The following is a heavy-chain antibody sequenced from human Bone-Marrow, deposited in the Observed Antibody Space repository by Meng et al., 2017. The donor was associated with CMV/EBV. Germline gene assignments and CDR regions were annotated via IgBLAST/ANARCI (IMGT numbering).Heavy chain of an antibody. CDR1: GFTFSDYY. J-gene: IGHJ5*02. D-gene: IGHD3-3*01. CDR3: TTPITIFGVANWFDP. V-gene: IGHV3-15*01. CDR2: IKSKTDGGTT. Sequence: GGSLRLSCAASGFTFSDYYMSWIRQAPGKGLEWVGRIKSKTDGGTTDYAAPVKGRFTISRDDSKNTLYLQMNSLKTEDTAVYYCTTPITIFGVANWFDPWGQGTLVTVSS.